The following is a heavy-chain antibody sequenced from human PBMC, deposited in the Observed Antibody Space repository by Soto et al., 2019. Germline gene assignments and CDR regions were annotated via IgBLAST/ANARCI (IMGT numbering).Heavy chain of an antibody. J-gene: IGHJ6*03. V-gene: IGHV3-30*18. D-gene: IGHD3-16*01. CDR3: AKGGAGYYYYYMDV. Sequence: QVQLVESGGGAVQPGTSLRLSCAASGFTFRTYGMYWARQAPGKGLEWVAIISNDGSNEYYADSVKGRFTISRDNSKNTLNLEMNSLRAEDTAIYYCAKGGAGYYYYYMDVWGKGTTVTVSS. CDR1: GFTFRTYG. CDR2: ISNDGSNE.